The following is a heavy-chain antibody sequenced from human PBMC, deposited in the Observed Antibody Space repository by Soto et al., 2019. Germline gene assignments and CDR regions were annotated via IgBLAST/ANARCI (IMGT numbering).Heavy chain of an antibody. V-gene: IGHV3-21*02. CDR1: GFTFSSYS. D-gene: IGHD4-17*01. Sequence: EVQLVESGGGLVKPGGSPRLSCAASGFTFSSYSMNWVRQAPGKGLEWVSSISSSSSYIYYADSVKGRFTISRDNAKNSLYLQMNSLRAEDTAVYYCAREITVITDYFDYWGQGTLVTVSS. CDR2: ISSSSSYI. CDR3: AREITVITDYFDY. J-gene: IGHJ4*02.